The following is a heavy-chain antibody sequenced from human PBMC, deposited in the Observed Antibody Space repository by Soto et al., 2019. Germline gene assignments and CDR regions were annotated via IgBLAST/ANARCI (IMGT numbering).Heavy chain of an antibody. J-gene: IGHJ6*02. CDR3: ARGPSGCYHPGDYCYGNDV. V-gene: IGHV1-69*13. CDR1: GGTFSSYA. Sequence: GASVKVSCKASGGTFSSYAISWVRQAPGQGLEWMGGIIPIFGTANYAQKFQGRVTITADESTSTAYMELSSLRSEDTAVYYCARGPSGCYHPGDYCYGNDVWSQGTTVTVS. CDR2: IIPIFGTA. D-gene: IGHD3-22*01.